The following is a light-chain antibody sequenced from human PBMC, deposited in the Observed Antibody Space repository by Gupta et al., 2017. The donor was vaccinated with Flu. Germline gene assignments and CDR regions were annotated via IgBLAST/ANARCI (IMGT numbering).Light chain of an antibody. Sequence: PGKTATITCSGDNLEKKYVCWYQQKPGQSPVLVMYQDNRRPSGIPERFSGSASGNTAILAISGARAMDEADYYCQAWDRTTRVFGGGTKLTVL. V-gene: IGLV3-1*01. CDR3: QAWDRTTRV. J-gene: IGLJ3*02. CDR2: QDN. CDR1: NLEKKY.